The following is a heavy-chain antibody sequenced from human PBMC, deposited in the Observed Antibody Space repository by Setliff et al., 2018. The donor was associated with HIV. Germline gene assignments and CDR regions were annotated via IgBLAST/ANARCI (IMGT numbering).Heavy chain of an antibody. CDR2: INTETGNP. D-gene: IGHD2-8*02. J-gene: IGHJ4*02. CDR3: ARVGSYWSTFDY. V-gene: IGHV7-4-1*02. Sequence: ASVKVSCKASGYTLTAYGISWVRQAPGQGPEWMGWINTETGNPMYAQGFRGRLVFSLDTSVNTAYLQINSLKAEDTAMYYCARVGSYWSTFDYWGQGALVTVSS. CDR1: GYTLTAYG.